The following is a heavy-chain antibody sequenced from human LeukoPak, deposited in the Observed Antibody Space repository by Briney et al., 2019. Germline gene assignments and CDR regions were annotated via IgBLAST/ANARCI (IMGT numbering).Heavy chain of an antibody. D-gene: IGHD6-13*01. CDR3: AKETTYSVSSSWYGDY. CDR1: GFTFSSYA. V-gene: IGHV3-23*01. CDR2: ISGSGGST. J-gene: IGHJ4*02. Sequence: PGGSLRLSCAASGFTFSSYAMSWVRQAPGKGLEWVSAISGSGGSTYYADSVKGRFTISRDNSKNTLYLQMNSLRAEDTAVYYCAKETTYSVSSSWYGDYWGQGTLVTVSS.